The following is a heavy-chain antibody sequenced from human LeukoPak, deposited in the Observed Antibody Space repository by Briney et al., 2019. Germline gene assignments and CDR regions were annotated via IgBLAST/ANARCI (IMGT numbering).Heavy chain of an antibody. J-gene: IGHJ4*02. CDR3: AKGNGYSYGRYYFDY. V-gene: IGHV3-23*01. CDR1: GFTFSSYA. CDR2: ITASGGNT. Sequence: GGSLGLSCAASGFTFSSYAMGWVRQAPGKGLEWVSAITASGGNTYYADSVKGRFTISRGNSKNTLYLQVNSLRAEDTAVYYCAKGNGYSYGRYYFDYWGQGTLVTVSS. D-gene: IGHD5-18*01.